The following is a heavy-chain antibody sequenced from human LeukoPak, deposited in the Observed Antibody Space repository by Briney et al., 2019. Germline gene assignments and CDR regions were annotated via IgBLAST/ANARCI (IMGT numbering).Heavy chain of an antibody. V-gene: IGHV4-34*01. D-gene: IGHD3-22*01. Sequence: SETLSLTCAVYGGSFSGYYWSWLRQPPGKGLEWIGEINHSGSTNYNPSLKSRVTISVDTSKNQFSLKLSSVTAADTAVYYCARGVYDSSGYYLDYWGQGTLVTVSS. CDR2: INHSGST. CDR3: ARGVYDSSGYYLDY. CDR1: GGSFSGYY. J-gene: IGHJ4*02.